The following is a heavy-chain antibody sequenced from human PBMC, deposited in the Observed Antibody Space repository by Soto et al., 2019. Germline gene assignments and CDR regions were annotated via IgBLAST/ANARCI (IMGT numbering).Heavy chain of an antibody. CDR3: ARPIDYSSSSTGFDY. V-gene: IGHV5-51*01. Sequence: PGESLKSSGKGSGYSYTTYWIAWVLQKPWKGLELMGIIYPGDSVTRYSPSFQGQVTISADKSISTAYLQWSSLEASDTAMYYCARPIDYSSSSTGFDYWGQGTLVTVSS. CDR2: IYPGDSVT. J-gene: IGHJ4*02. CDR1: GYSYTTYW. D-gene: IGHD6-6*01.